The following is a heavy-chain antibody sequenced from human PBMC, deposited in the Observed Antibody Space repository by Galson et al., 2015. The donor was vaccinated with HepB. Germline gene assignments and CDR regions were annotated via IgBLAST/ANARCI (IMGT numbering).Heavy chain of an antibody. CDR1: GFSLSRYW. D-gene: IGHD1-26*01. CDR2: IDQDGSST. V-gene: IGHV3-7*03. Sequence: SLRLSCAASGFSLSRYWMSWVRQAPGKGLEWVANIDQDGSSTYYVDSVKGRFTISRDNAKNSLHLQMNSLRAEDTALYYCARDLYSGSYAGANYWGQGTLVTVSS. CDR3: ARDLYSGSYAGANY. J-gene: IGHJ4*02.